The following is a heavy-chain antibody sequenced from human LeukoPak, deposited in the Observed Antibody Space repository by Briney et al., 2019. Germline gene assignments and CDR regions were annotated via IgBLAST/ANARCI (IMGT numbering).Heavy chain of an antibody. CDR2: FNPKSGDK. Sequence: ASVKVSCKASGYMFTDYFMHWVRQAPGQGPEWMGWFNPKSGDKKYAQQFQGRVTMTRDTSINTAYMEMSGLTSDDTAVYHCARAQLLTAPAGTFADNWGQGTLVTVSS. D-gene: IGHD6-13*01. J-gene: IGHJ4*02. V-gene: IGHV1-2*02. CDR3: ARAQLLTAPAGTFADN. CDR1: GYMFTDYF.